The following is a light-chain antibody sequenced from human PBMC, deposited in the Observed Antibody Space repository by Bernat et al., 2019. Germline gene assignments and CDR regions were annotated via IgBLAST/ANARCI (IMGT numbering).Light chain of an antibody. J-gene: IGKJ4*01. CDR2: SVS. CDR3: MQRVQALT. Sequence: EIVMTQSPLSLPVTPGEPASISCRSSQSLLYSDGNTYLDWYLQKPGQSPHLLIYSVSSRASGVPDRFSGSGSGTDFTLKSSRVEAEDVGVYYCMQRVQALTFGGGIKVEI. V-gene: IGKV2-28*01. CDR1: QSLLYSDGNTY.